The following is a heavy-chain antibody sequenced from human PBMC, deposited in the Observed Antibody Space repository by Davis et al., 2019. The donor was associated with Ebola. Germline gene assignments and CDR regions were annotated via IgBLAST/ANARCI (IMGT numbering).Heavy chain of an antibody. Sequence: GESLKISCVASGFTFSNYWMHWVRQVPGKGLVWVSLINQDGSIITYADSVEGRFTVSRDNAKDTLYLQMNSLGAEDSAVYYCVRAITGSGDYWGQGTLVTISS. CDR1: GFTFSNYW. V-gene: IGHV3-74*03. CDR2: INQDGSII. J-gene: IGHJ4*02. CDR3: VRAITGSGDY. D-gene: IGHD1-20*01.